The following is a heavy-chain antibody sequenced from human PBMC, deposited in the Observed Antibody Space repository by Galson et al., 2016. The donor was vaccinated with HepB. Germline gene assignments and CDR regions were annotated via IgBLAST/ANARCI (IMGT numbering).Heavy chain of an antibody. V-gene: IGHV4/OR15-8*02. CDR1: GDSFTKDEW. J-gene: IGHJ4*02. D-gene: IGHD6-19*01. Sequence: SETLSLTCEVSGDSFTKDEWWSWVRQSPGKGLEWIGEIYYQGNINSNPSLESRLTISIDKTKNQFSLRLTSLTAADTAVYYCARLKGPSGWSFGFDHWGQGILVTVSS. CDR2: IYYQGNI. CDR3: ARLKGPSGWSFGFDH.